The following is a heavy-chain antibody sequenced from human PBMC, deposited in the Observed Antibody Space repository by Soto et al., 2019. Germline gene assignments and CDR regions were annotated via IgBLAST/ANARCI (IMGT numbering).Heavy chain of an antibody. CDR1: SDSISRYY. CDR2: ISYSGST. D-gene: IGHD6-13*01. CDR3: ARGTSWQLPFDY. J-gene: IGHJ4*02. Sequence: SETLSLTCTVSSDSISRYYWSWIRQPPGKRLEWIGYISYSGSTDCNPSLKSRVTISGYTSKNQFYLKVSSATAADTAGYYCARGTSWQLPFDYWGQGTLVTVSS. V-gene: IGHV4-59*01.